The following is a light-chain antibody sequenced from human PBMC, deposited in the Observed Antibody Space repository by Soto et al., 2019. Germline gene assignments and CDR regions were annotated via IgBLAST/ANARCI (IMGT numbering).Light chain of an antibody. CDR1: SSDVGGYNY. Sequence: QSVLTQPRSVSGSPGQSVAISCTRTSSDVGGYNYVSWYQQHPGKAPKLMIYDITKRPSGDPDRFPTSKSGNTASLTIYGRQADDEADYCFCSYARSYSYVFGTWTNVTVL. CDR2: DIT. V-gene: IGLV2-11*01. J-gene: IGLJ1*01. CDR3: CSYARSYSYV.